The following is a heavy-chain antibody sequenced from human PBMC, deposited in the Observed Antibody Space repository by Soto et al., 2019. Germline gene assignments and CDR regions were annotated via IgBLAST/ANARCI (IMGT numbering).Heavy chain of an antibody. D-gene: IGHD1-26*01. V-gene: IGHV3-23*01. CDR2: ISGSGGST. Sequence: EVQLLESGGGLVQPGGSLRLSCAASGFIFNNYVVNWVRQAPGKGLEWVSGISGSGGSTYYADSVRGRFTISRDNSKNTLYLQMNTLRAEDTALYYCAKDRVTWDASDYWGQEALVTVSS. CDR3: AKDRVTWDASDY. J-gene: IGHJ4*02. CDR1: GFIFNNYV.